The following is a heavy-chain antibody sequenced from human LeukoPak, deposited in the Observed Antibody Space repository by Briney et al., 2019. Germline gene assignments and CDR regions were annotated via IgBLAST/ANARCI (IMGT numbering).Heavy chain of an antibody. J-gene: IGHJ4*02. V-gene: IGHV1-3*01. CDR3: ATLDYYDSSGYFY. CDR1: GYTFTSYA. CDR2: INAGSGNT. Sequence: ASVTVSCTASGYTFTSYAMHWVRQAPGQRLEWMGWINAGSGNTKYSQKFQGRVTITRDTSASTAYMELSSLRSEDTAVYYCATLDYYDSSGYFYWGQGTLVTVSS. D-gene: IGHD3-22*01.